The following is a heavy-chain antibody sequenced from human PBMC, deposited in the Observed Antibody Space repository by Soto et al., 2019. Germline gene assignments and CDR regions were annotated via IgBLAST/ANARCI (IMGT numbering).Heavy chain of an antibody. CDR3: ARVPPGRNGYNKFDG. Sequence: PGESLKISCKGSGYTFSDYWIGWVRQMPGKGLEWMGIMYPGDSDTRYSPSFQGQVTISADKSISTAYLQWSSLKASDTAMYYCARVPPGRNGYNKFDGWGQGTLVTVSS. V-gene: IGHV5-51*01. CDR1: GYTFSDYW. CDR2: MYPGDSDT. J-gene: IGHJ4*02. D-gene: IGHD5-12*01.